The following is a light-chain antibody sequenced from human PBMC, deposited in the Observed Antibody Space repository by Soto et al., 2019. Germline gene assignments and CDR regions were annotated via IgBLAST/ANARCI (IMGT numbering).Light chain of an antibody. Sequence: IQMTKSPSSLSASVGERVTVTCRASQTISTYLNWYQQKPGKAPKLLIYAAFSLQSGVPSRFSGSGSGTDFTLTISSLQPEDFATYYCQQTFSTPITFGQGTRLEIK. J-gene: IGKJ5*01. CDR3: QQTFSTPIT. V-gene: IGKV1-39*01. CDR2: AAF. CDR1: QTISTY.